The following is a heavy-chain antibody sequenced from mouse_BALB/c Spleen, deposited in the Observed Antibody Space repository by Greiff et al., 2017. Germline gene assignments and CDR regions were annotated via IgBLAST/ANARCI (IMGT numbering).Heavy chain of an antibody. CDR1: GFSLTSYG. CDR3: ARDGYGNYLFAY. V-gene: IGHV2-9*02. Sequence: QVQLKESGPGLVAPSQSLSITCTVSGFSLTSYGVHWVRQPPGKGLEWLGVIWAGGSTNYNSALMSRLSISKDNSKSQVFLKMNSLQTDDTAMYYCARDGYGNYLFAYWGQGTLVTVSA. D-gene: IGHD2-10*02. CDR2: IWAGGST. J-gene: IGHJ3*01.